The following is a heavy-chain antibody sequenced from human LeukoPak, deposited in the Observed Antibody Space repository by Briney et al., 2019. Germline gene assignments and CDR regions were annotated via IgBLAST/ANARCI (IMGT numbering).Heavy chain of an antibody. CDR1: GYTFTSYG. V-gene: IGHV1-18*01. CDR2: ISAYNGNT. Sequence: GASVKVSCKASGYTFTSYGISWVRQAPGQGLEWMGWISAYNGNTNYAQKLQGRVTMTTDTSTSTAYMELRSLRSDDTAVYYCARDLSSVLVSFSYYGMDVWGQGTTVTVSS. J-gene: IGHJ6*02. D-gene: IGHD6-6*01. CDR3: ARDLSSVLVSFSYYGMDV.